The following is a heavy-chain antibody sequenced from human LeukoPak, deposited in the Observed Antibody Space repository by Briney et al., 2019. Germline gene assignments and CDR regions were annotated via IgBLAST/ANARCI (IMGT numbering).Heavy chain of an antibody. V-gene: IGHV3-20*04. D-gene: IGHD1-7*01. Sequence: PVGSLRLSCVASGFTFNDSGMSWVRQAPGKGLEWISGINWNGRSRGYADSVKGRFTISRDNAKNSLYLEMNSLRAEDTALYFCARPLGITGTTPFDFWGQGTRVTVSS. CDR2: INWNGRSR. CDR1: GFTFNDSG. J-gene: IGHJ4*02. CDR3: ARPLGITGTTPFDF.